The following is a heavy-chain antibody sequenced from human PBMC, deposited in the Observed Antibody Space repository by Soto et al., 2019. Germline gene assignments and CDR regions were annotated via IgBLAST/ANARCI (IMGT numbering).Heavy chain of an antibody. D-gene: IGHD3-9*01. V-gene: IGHV3-23*01. CDR3: AKAGGYDILTGYRNRFDP. Sequence: HPGGSLRLSCAASGFTFTSYAMSWFRQAPGKGLEWVSGISGGGGSTYYAASVKGRFTISRDNSKSTLYLQMNSLGAEDTAVYYCAKAGGYDILTGYRNRFDPWGQGTRVTVSS. CDR2: ISGGGGST. J-gene: IGHJ5*02. CDR1: GFTFTSYA.